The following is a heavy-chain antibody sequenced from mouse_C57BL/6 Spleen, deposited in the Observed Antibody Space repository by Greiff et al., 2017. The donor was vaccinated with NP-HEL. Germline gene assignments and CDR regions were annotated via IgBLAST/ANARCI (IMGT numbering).Heavy chain of an antibody. J-gene: IGHJ3*01. CDR3: ARPPYYGSSLAWFAY. CDR2: FYPGSGSI. V-gene: IGHV1-62-2*01. Sequence: VQLVESGAELVKPGASVKLSCKASGYTFTEYTIHWVKQRSGQGLEWIGWFYPGSGSIKYNEKFKDKATLTADKSSSTVYMELSRLTSEDSAVYFCARPPYYGSSLAWFAYWGQGTLVTVSA. CDR1: GYTFTEYT. D-gene: IGHD1-1*01.